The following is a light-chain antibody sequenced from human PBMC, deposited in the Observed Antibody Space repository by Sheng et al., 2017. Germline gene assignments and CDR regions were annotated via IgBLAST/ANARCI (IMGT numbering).Light chain of an antibody. CDR3: QQYNNWPRT. Sequence: EILMTQSPATLSASPGEGATLSCRASQSLSNNLAWYQQKPGQAPRLLIYGASTRATGIPARFSGSGSGTEFTLTISSLQSEDFAVYYCQQYNNWPRTFGQ. J-gene: IGKJ1*01. CDR1: QSLSNN. CDR2: GAS. V-gene: IGKV3-15*01.